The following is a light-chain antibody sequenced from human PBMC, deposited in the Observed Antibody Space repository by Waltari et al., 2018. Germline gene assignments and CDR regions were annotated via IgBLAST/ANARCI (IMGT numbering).Light chain of an antibody. CDR1: SNDVGAYDC. CDR3: ASKTNNAAVL. J-gene: IGLJ3*02. Sequence: QSALTQPASVSGSPGQSITISCTGTSNDVGAYDCVSWYQHHPGKVPQLLISDVHNRPSGASDRFSGSKSGNTASLTISGLQAGDEADYYCASKTNNAAVLFGGGTKVTVL. CDR2: DVH. V-gene: IGLV2-14*03.